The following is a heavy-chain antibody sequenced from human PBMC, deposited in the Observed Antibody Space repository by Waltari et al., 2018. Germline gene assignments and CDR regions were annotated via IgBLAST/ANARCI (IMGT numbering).Heavy chain of an antibody. CDR3: ATGGWGFYLDY. V-gene: IGHV3-21*01. CDR2: ISSSSYT. CDR1: GFTFSSSN. J-gene: IGHJ4*02. Sequence: EVQLVESGGGLVKPGGSLRLSCAASGFTFSSSNMNWVRQAPGKGLEWVSSISSSSYTHYADSVKGRFTISRDNAKNSLYLQMNSLRAEDTAVYYCATGGWGFYLDYWGQGTLVTVSS. D-gene: IGHD7-27*01.